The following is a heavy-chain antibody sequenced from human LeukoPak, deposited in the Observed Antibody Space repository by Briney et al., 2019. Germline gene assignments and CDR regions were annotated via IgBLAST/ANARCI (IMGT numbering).Heavy chain of an antibody. CDR2: VNWNGGST. Sequence: TGGPLRLSCAPSGFTFDDYGISGVHQPPRKGLEWVSGVNWNGGSTGYAVSVKGRFTISRDNAKNSLYLQMNSLRAEDTALYYCARDQWAARDYWGQGTLVTVSS. D-gene: IGHD2-8*01. CDR1: GFTFDDYG. CDR3: ARDQWAARDY. J-gene: IGHJ4*02. V-gene: IGHV3-20*04.